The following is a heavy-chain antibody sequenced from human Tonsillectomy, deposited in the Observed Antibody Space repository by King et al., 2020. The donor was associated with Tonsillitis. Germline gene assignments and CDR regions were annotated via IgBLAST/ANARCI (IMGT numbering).Heavy chain of an antibody. CDR2: ISRSSSYI. CDR1: GFIFSTYS. Sequence: VQLVESGGGLVKPGGSLRLSCAASGFIFSTYSMNWVRQAPGKGLEWVSSISRSSSYIFYADSVKGRFTISRDNAKNSLYLQMHSLRADDTAVYYCARQDWAPVVFDMWGQGTMVTVSS. V-gene: IGHV3-21*01. CDR3: ARQDWAPVVFDM. J-gene: IGHJ3*02. D-gene: IGHD3-9*01.